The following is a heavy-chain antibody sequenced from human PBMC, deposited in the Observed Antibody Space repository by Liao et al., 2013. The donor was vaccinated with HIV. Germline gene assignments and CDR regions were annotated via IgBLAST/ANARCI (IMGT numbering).Heavy chain of an antibody. V-gene: IGHV4-39*07. CDR2: IYYSGSTYGNT. J-gene: IGHJ5*02. D-gene: IGHD3-3*01. Sequence: QLQLQESGPGLVKPSETLSLTCTVSGGSISSSSYYWGWIRQPPGKGLEWIGTIYYSGSTYGNTYYNPSLKSRVTMSVDTPMNQFSLRLTSVTAADTAIYYCASVVLLRFLDWPLRGWFDPWGQGTLVTVSS. CDR3: ASVVLLRFLDWPLRGWFDP. CDR1: GGSISSSSYY.